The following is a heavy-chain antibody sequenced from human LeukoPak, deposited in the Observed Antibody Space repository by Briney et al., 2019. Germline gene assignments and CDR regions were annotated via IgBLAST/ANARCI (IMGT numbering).Heavy chain of an antibody. CDR1: GGSISSSSYY. Sequence: PSETLSLTCTVSGGSISSSSYYWGWIRQPPGKGLEWIGSIYYSGSTYYNPSLKSRVTISVDTSKNQFSLKLSSVIAADTAVYYCARGRPLSDWGQGTLVTVSS. J-gene: IGHJ4*02. V-gene: IGHV4-39*01. CDR2: IYYSGST. CDR3: ARGRPLSD.